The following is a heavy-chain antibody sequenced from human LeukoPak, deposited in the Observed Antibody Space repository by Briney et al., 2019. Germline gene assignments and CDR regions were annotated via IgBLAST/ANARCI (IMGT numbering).Heavy chain of an antibody. CDR1: GYTLTGYY. V-gene: IGHV1-2*02. CDR3: ARDRQLSFGVVIPRWFDP. J-gene: IGHJ5*02. D-gene: IGHD3-3*01. Sequence: EASVKVSCKASGYTLTGYYMHWVRQAPGQGLEWMGWINPNSGGTNYAQKFQGRVTMTRDTSISTAYMELSRLRSDDTAVYYCARDRQLSFGVVIPRWFDPWGQGTLVTVSS. CDR2: INPNSGGT.